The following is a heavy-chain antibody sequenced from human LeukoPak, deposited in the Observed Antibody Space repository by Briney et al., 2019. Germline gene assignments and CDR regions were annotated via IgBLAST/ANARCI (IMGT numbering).Heavy chain of an antibody. J-gene: IGHJ5*02. D-gene: IGHD3-3*01. CDR3: AGVGYDFWSGYYGLFDP. V-gene: IGHV4-59*01. CDR1: GGSISSYY. Sequence: SETLSLTCTVSGGSISSYYWSWIRQPPGKGLEWIGYIYYSGSTNYNPSLKSRVTISVDTSKNQFSLKLSSVTAADTAVYYCAGVGYDFWSGYYGLFDPWGQGTLVTVSS. CDR2: IYYSGST.